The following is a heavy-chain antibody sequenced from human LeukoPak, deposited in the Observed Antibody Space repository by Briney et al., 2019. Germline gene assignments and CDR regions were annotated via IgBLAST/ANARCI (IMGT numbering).Heavy chain of an antibody. CDR3: AREGPTAD. J-gene: IGHJ4*02. Sequence: KPSETLSLTCTVSGGSISSSSYYWGWIRQPPGKGLEWIGSIYYSGSTYYNPSLKSRVTISVDTSKNQFSLKLSSVTAADTAVYYCAREGPTADWGQGTLVTVSS. CDR2: IYYSGST. CDR1: GGSISSSSYY. V-gene: IGHV4-39*02. D-gene: IGHD2-2*01.